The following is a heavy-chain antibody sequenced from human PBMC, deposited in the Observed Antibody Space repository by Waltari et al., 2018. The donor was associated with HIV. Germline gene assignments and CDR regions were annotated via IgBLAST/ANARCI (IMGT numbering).Heavy chain of an antibody. CDR1: GFRINGTW. Sequence: EEHLVESGVGFVRPGGSRLLAAVAPGFRINGTWMTWVREAPGKGLQGVANINGNGNEKVYVDSVKGRFIISRDNAKNSVFVQMNRLRDEDTAIYYCARDLTPTAGPFNYYYGVDVWGQGATVTVST. D-gene: IGHD3-10*01. V-gene: IGHV3-7*01. CDR3: ARDLTPTAGPFNYYYGVDV. J-gene: IGHJ6*01. CDR2: INGNGNEK.